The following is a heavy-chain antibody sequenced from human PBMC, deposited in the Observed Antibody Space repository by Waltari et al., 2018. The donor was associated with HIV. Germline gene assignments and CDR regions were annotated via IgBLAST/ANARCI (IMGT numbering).Heavy chain of an antibody. CDR2: IYYSGST. D-gene: IGHD6-19*01. CDR3: ARTSYSSGWYVDY. CDR1: GGAISSYY. Sequence: QVQLQESGPGLVKPSETLSLTCTVSGGAISSYYGTWIRPPPGKGLEWIGYIYYSGSTNYNPSLKSRVTISVDTSKNQFSLKLSSVTAADTAVYYCARTSYSSGWYVDYWGQGTLVTVSS. J-gene: IGHJ4*02. V-gene: IGHV4-59*01.